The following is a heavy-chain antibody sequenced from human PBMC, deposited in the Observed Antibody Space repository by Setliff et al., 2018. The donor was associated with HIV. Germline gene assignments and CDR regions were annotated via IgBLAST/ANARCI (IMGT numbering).Heavy chain of an antibody. Sequence: PSETLSLTCAVSGYSISSGYFWGWIRQPPGKGLEWIGSLYHSGTNFYNPSLKSRVTISIDTSKNQFSLKLSSVTAADTAVYYCARGGDGLLLGRPRYYYYYMDVWGKGTTVTVSS. D-gene: IGHD2-15*01. J-gene: IGHJ6*03. CDR2: LYHSGTN. CDR1: GYSISSGYF. V-gene: IGHV4-38-2*01. CDR3: ARGGDGLLLGRPRYYYYYMDV.